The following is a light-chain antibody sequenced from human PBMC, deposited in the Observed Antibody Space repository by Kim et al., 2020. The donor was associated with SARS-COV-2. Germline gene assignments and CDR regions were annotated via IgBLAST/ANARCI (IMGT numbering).Light chain of an antibody. CDR1: HTVSSDY. V-gene: IGKV3-20*01. CDR3: QQYDRSPHT. CDR2: DAS. J-gene: IGKJ1*01. Sequence: SPGERATLSCRASHTVSSDYLALYQHQPGQAPRRLIYDASNRATGILDSFSCSGSWTVFTLTISRLEPEDFAVYYCQQYDRSPHTFGQGTRVEIK.